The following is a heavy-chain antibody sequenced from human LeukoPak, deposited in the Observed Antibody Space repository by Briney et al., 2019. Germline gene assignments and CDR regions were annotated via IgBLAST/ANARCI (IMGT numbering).Heavy chain of an antibody. CDR3: ARSNNWGPPTH. CDR1: GFTVSNNY. J-gene: IGHJ4*02. CDR2: IYSGGSV. D-gene: IGHD7-27*01. V-gene: IGHV3-53*01. Sequence: GGSLRLSCTASGFTVSNNYMSWVRQAPGKGLEWVSVIYSGGSVYHADSVKGRFTISRDSSKNTLYLQMNSLRAEDTAVYYCARSNNWGPPTHWGQGTLVTVSS.